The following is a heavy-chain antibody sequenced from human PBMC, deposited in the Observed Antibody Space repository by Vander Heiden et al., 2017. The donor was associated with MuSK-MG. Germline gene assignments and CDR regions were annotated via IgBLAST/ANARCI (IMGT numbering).Heavy chain of an antibody. D-gene: IGHD5-12*01. V-gene: IGHV1-69*01. J-gene: IGHJ6*03. CDR1: GGTFSSYA. Sequence: QVQLVQSGAEVKKPGSSVKVSCKASGGTFSSYAISWVRQAPGQGLEWMGGIIPIFGTANYAQKFQGRVTITADESTSTAYMELSSLRSEDTAVYYCARSDATVNIVATSYYYYYMDVWGKGTTVTVSS. CDR2: IIPIFGTA. CDR3: ARSDATVNIVATSYYYYYMDV.